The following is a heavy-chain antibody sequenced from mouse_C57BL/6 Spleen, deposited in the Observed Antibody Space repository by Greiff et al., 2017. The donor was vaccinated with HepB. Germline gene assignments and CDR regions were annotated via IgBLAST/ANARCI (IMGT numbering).Heavy chain of an antibody. D-gene: IGHD1-1*01. Sequence: QVQLQQSGPELVKPGASVKISCKASGYAFSSSWMNWVKQRPGKGLEWIGRIYPGDGDTNYNGKFKGKATLTADKSSSTAYMQLSSLTSEDSAVYFCARSRPRPLAMDYWGQGTSVTVSS. CDR2: IYPGDGDT. CDR3: ARSRPRPLAMDY. J-gene: IGHJ4*01. V-gene: IGHV1-82*01. CDR1: GYAFSSSW.